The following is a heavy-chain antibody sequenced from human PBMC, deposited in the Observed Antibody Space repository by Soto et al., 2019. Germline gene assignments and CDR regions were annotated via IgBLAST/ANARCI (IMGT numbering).Heavy chain of an antibody. CDR2: MWYDGTNK. V-gene: IGHV3-33*01. CDR3: ARDATFGTKGGSFDI. CDR1: GFTFRIDS. J-gene: IGHJ3*02. Sequence: GGSLRLSCAASGFTFRIDSMHWVRQSPGKGLEWVAVMWYDGTNKYYGESVKGRFTISRDNSENTLYLQMNSLRVEDTAVYYCARDATFGTKGGSFDIWGHGTLGTVSS. D-gene: IGHD3-16*01.